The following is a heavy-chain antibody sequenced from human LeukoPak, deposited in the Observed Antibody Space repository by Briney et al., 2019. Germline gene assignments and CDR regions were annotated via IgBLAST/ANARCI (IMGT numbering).Heavy chain of an antibody. CDR1: GFTFSSYS. D-gene: IGHD3-3*01. CDR2: ISGSGGST. V-gene: IGHV3-23*01. Sequence: GGSLRLSCAASGFTFSSYSMNWVCQAPGKGLEWVSAISGSGGSTYYADSVKGRFTISRDNSKNTLYLQMNSLRAEDTAVYYCAKARVFWSGDVWGKGTTVTVSS. CDR3: AKARVFWSGDV. J-gene: IGHJ6*04.